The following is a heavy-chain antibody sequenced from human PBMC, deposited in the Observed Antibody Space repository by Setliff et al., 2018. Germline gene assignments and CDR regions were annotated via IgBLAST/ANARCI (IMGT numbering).Heavy chain of an antibody. CDR2: IRSKAYGGTT. CDR1: GFTFGDYA. V-gene: IGHV3-49*04. J-gene: IGHJ6*02. CDR3: TSGYYGSGSAGYYGMDV. Sequence: PGESLKISCTASGFTFGDYAMSWVRQAPGKGLEWVGFIRSKAYGGTTEYAASVKGRFTISRDDSKSIAYLQMNSLKTEDTAVYYCTSGYYGSGSAGYYGMDVWGQGTTVTVS. D-gene: IGHD3-10*01.